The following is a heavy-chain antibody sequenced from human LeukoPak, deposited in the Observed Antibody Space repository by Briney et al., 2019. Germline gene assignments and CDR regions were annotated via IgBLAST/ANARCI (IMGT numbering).Heavy chain of an antibody. Sequence: GGSLRLSCAASGFTFSSYAMSWVRQAPGKGLEWVANIKQDGSEKYYVDSVKGRFTISRDNAKNSLYLQMNSLRAEDTAVYYCARDKLVIGYYYYGMDVWGQGTTVTVSS. D-gene: IGHD6-13*01. V-gene: IGHV3-7*03. CDR1: GFTFSSYA. CDR3: ARDKLVIGYYYYGMDV. J-gene: IGHJ6*02. CDR2: IKQDGSEK.